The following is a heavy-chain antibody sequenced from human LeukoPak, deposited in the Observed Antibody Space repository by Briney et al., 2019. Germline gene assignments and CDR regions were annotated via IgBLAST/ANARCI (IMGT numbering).Heavy chain of an antibody. Sequence: SETLSLTCTVSGGSISTYYWSWIRQPAGKGLEWIGRIYTTGSTNYSPSLKSRVTMSVDTSKNQFSLKLRSVTAADTAVYYCAGGGSQTGQDYWGQGTLVTVSP. CDR3: AGGGSQTGQDY. J-gene: IGHJ4*02. CDR1: GGSISTYY. D-gene: IGHD2-15*01. V-gene: IGHV4-4*07. CDR2: IYTTGST.